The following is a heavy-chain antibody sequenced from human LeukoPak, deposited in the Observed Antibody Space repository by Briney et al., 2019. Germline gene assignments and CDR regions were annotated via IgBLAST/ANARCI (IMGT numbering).Heavy chain of an antibody. V-gene: IGHV1-69*06. CDR1: GGTFSSYA. CDR2: IIPIFGTA. J-gene: IGHJ4*02. Sequence: ASVKVSCKASGGTFSSYAISWVRQAPGQGLEWMGGIIPIFGTANYAQKFQGRVTITADKSTSTAYMELSSLRSEDTAVYYCAGQRDYYDSSGYYSWGQGTLVTVSS. D-gene: IGHD3-22*01. CDR3: AGQRDYYDSSGYYS.